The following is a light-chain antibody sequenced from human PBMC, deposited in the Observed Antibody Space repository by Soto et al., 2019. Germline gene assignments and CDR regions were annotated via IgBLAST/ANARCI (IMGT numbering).Light chain of an antibody. CDR1: QSISSY. J-gene: IGKJ4*01. CDR3: QHSYSTLGGLT. CDR2: AAS. Sequence: DIQMTQSPSSLSASVGDRVTITCRASQSISSYLNWYQQKPGKAPKLLIYAASSLQSGVPSRFSGSGSGTDFTLTISSLQPEDFATYYCQHSYSTLGGLTFGGGTKVEIK. V-gene: IGKV1-39*01.